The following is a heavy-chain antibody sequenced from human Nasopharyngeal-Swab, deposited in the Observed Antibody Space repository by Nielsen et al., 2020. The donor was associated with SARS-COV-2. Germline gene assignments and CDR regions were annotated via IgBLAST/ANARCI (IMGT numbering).Heavy chain of an antibody. CDR3: ARAIRITIFGVVASFDY. Sequence: SETLSLTCTVSGGSTSSYYWSWIRQPPGEGLEWIGYIYYSGSTNYNPSLKSRVTISVDTSKNQFSLKLSSVTAADTAVYYCARAIRITIFGVVASFDYWGQGTLVTVSS. V-gene: IGHV4-59*01. J-gene: IGHJ4*02. CDR1: GGSTSSYY. CDR2: IYYSGST. D-gene: IGHD3-3*01.